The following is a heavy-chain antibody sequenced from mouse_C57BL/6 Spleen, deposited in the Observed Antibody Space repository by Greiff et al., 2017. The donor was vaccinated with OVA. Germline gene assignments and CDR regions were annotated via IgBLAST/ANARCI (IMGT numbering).Heavy chain of an antibody. J-gene: IGHJ2*01. Sequence: ESGPGLVKPSQSLSLTCSVTGYSITSGYYWNWIRQFPGNKLEWMGYISYDGSNNYNPSLKNRISITRDTSKNQFFLKLNSVTTEDTATYYCAREWSYYYGSQYYFDYWGQGTTLTVSS. V-gene: IGHV3-6*01. D-gene: IGHD1-1*01. CDR3: AREWSYYYGSQYYFDY. CDR1: GYSITSGYY. CDR2: ISYDGSN.